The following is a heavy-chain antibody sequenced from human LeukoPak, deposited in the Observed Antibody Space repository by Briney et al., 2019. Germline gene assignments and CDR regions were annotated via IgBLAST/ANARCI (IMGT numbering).Heavy chain of an antibody. CDR2: IKQDGSEK. V-gene: IGHV3-7*01. CDR3: AELGITMIGGV. Sequence: GGSLRLSCAVSGFTSSSYWMSWVRQAPGKGLEWVANIKQDGSEKYYVDSVKGRFTISRDNAKNSLYLQMNSLRAEDTAVYYCAELGITMIGGVWGKGTTVTISS. J-gene: IGHJ6*04. CDR1: GFTSSSYW. D-gene: IGHD3-10*02.